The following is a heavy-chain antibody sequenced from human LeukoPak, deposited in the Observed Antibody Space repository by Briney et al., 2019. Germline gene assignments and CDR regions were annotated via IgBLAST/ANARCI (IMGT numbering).Heavy chain of an antibody. D-gene: IGHD6-13*01. CDR3: ARGEGIAAADWFDP. CDR1: GYTFTSYD. Sequence: ASVKVSCKASGYTFTSYDINWVRQATGQGLEWMGWINPNSGGTNYAQKFQGRVTMTRDTSISTAYMELSRLRSDDTAVYYCARGEGIAAADWFDPWGQGTLVTVSS. V-gene: IGHV1-2*02. CDR2: INPNSGGT. J-gene: IGHJ5*02.